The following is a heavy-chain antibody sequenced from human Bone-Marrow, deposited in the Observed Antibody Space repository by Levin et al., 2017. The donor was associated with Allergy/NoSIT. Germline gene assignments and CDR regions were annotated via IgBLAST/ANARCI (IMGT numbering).Heavy chain of an antibody. J-gene: IGHJ4*02. Sequence: GGSLRLSCAASGFTFSDYYMSWIRQAPGKGLEWVSYISSSGSTIYYADSVKGRFTISRDNAKNSLYLQMNSLRAEDTAVYYCARDPYSSSWYYFDYWGQGTLVTVSS. CDR3: ARDPYSSSWYYFDY. CDR1: GFTFSDYY. D-gene: IGHD6-13*01. CDR2: ISSSGSTI. V-gene: IGHV3-11*01.